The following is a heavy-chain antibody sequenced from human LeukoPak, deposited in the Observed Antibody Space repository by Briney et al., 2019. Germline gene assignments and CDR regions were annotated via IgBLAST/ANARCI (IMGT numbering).Heavy chain of an antibody. CDR2: INAGNGNT. CDR3: ARGIDDILTGYLY. D-gene: IGHD3-9*01. Sequence: GASVKVSCKASGYTFTSYAMHLVRQAPGQRLEWMGWINAGNGNTKYSQKFQGRVTITRDTSASTAYMELSSLRSEDTAVYYCARGIDDILTGYLYWGQGTLVTVSS. V-gene: IGHV1-3*01. J-gene: IGHJ4*02. CDR1: GYTFTSYA.